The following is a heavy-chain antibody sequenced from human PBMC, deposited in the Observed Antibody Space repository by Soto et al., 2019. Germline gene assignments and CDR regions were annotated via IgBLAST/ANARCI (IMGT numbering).Heavy chain of an antibody. D-gene: IGHD3-10*01. CDR3: ARDTTHYHGSGSYPGYFDY. CDR2: IYYSGST. V-gene: IGHV4-31*03. CDR1: GGSISSGGYY. J-gene: IGHJ4*02. Sequence: TLSLTCTVSGGSISSGGYYWSWIRQHPGKGLEWIGYIYYSGSTYYNPSLKSRVTISVDTSKNQFSLKLSSVTAADTAVYYCARDTTHYHGSGSYPGYFDYWGQGTLVTV.